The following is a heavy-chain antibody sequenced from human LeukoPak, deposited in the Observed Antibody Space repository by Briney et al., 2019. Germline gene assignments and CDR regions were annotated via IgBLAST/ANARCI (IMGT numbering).Heavy chain of an antibody. Sequence: SETLSLTCAVSGYSISSGYYWGWIRQPPGKGLEWIGSIYHSGSTYYNPSLKSRVTISVDTSKNQFSLNLTSVTAADTAVYYCARVDYAALDIWGHGTMVTVSS. V-gene: IGHV4-38-2*01. CDR1: GYSISSGYY. D-gene: IGHD4-17*01. CDR2: IYHSGST. CDR3: ARVDYAALDI. J-gene: IGHJ3*02.